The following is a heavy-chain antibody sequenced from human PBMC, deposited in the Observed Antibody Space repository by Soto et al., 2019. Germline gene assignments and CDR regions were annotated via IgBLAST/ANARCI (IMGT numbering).Heavy chain of an antibody. Sequence: PSETLSLTCTVSGGSLSSYYWSGIRQPAGKGLEWIGRIYTSGITNYNPSLMNRVTLSLDTSKNQFSMKLTAVTAADTAVYYCARTAARFPAPFDYWGPGTLVTVSS. CDR2: IYTSGIT. V-gene: IGHV4-4*07. D-gene: IGHD2-21*01. CDR3: ARTAARFPAPFDY. J-gene: IGHJ4*02. CDR1: GGSLSSYY.